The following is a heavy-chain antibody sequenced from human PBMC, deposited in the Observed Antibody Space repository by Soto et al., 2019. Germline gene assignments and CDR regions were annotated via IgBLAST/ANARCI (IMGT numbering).Heavy chain of an antibody. D-gene: IGHD2-2*01. CDR1: GCTFSSYA. Sequence: SVKVSCKASGCTFSSYAISWVRQAPGQGLEWMGGIIPIFGTANYAQKFQGRVTITADESTSTAYMELSSLRSEDTAVYYCVSSRSAIYGDALDVWGQRTMVSVSS. CDR2: IIPIFGTA. CDR3: VSSRSAIYGDALDV. J-gene: IGHJ3*01. V-gene: IGHV1-69*13.